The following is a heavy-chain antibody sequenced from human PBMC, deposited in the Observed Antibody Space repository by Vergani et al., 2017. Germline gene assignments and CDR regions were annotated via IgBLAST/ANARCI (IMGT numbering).Heavy chain of an antibody. CDR2: INPNSGGT. V-gene: IGHV1-2*06. CDR1: GYTFTGYY. D-gene: IGHD2-2*01. J-gene: IGHJ4*02. CDR3: ASGRAYCSSTNCPPSGLDY. Sequence: QVQLVQSGAEVKTPGASVKVSCKASGYTFTGYYMHWVRQAPGQGLEWMGRINPNSGGTNYAQKFQGRVTMTRDTAISTAYMELSRLRSDDTAVYYCASGRAYCSSTNCPPSGLDYWGQGTLVIVSS.